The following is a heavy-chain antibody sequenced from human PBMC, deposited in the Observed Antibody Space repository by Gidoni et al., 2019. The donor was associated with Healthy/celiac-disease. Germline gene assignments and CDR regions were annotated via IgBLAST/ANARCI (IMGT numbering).Heavy chain of an antibody. CDR3: ARLPMVRGVTRDY. CDR1: GVSISSSSSY. J-gene: IGHJ4*02. V-gene: IGHV4-39*01. Sequence: QLQLQESGPGLVKPSETLSLTCTVAGVSISSSSSYWGWIRQPPGKGLEWIGSIYYSGSTYYNPSLKSRVTISVDTSKNQFSLKLSSVTAADTAVYYCARLPMVRGVTRDYWGQGTLVTVSS. D-gene: IGHD3-10*01. CDR2: IYYSGST.